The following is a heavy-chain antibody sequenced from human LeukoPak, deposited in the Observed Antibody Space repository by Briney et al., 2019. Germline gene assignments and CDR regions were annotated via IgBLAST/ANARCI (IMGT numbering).Heavy chain of an antibody. Sequence: SETLSLTCAVYGGSFSGYYWSWIRRPPGKGLEWIGEINHSGSTNYNPSLKSRVTISVDTSKNQFSLKLSSVTAADTAVYYCARVLYCSSTSCYFDAFDIWGQGTMVTVSS. CDR2: INHSGST. V-gene: IGHV4-34*01. D-gene: IGHD2-2*01. CDR3: ARVLYCSSTSCYFDAFDI. CDR1: GGSFSGYY. J-gene: IGHJ3*02.